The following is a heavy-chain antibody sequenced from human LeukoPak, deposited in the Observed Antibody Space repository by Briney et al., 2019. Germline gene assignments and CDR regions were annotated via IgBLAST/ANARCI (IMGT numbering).Heavy chain of an antibody. V-gene: IGHV3-74*01. CDR3: ASHYYGSGIHYYYMDV. CDR1: GFTFSSYW. D-gene: IGHD3-10*01. J-gene: IGHJ6*03. CDR2: INSDGSST. Sequence: PGGSLRLSCAASGFTFSSYWMHWVRQAPGKGLVWVSRINSDGSSTSYADSVKGRFTISRDNAKNTLYLQMNSLRAEDTAVYCCASHYYGSGIHYYYMDVWGKGTTVTVSS.